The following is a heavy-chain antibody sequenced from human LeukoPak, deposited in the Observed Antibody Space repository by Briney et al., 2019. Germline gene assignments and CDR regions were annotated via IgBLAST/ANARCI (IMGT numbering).Heavy chain of an antibody. Sequence: GGSLRLSCAASGFTFSSYWMHWVRQAPGKGLVWVSRINSDGSSTSYADSVKGRFTISRDNAKNTLYLQMNSLRAEDTAVYYCARVPRPMVRGVIKDDYWGQGTLVTVSS. CDR2: INSDGSST. CDR1: GFTFSSYW. V-gene: IGHV3-74*01. J-gene: IGHJ4*02. CDR3: ARVPRPMVRGVIKDDY. D-gene: IGHD3-10*01.